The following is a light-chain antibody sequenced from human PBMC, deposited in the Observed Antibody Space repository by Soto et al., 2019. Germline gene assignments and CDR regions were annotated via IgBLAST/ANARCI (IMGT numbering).Light chain of an antibody. CDR3: QKYGS. CDR2: GAS. J-gene: IGKJ1*01. Sequence: IVFTESACTLSLSPGERANISCRASQSISINSFAWYQQNPGPAPRLVIYGASSRATGIQDRFIFSASGTDFTLTISRLEPEDFAVYYCQKYGSFGQGTKWIS. V-gene: IGKV3-20*01. CDR1: QSISINS.